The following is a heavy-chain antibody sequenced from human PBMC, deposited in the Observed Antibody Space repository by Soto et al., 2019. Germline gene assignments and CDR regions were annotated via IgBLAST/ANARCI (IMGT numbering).Heavy chain of an antibody. J-gene: IGHJ4*02. CDR3: TRPGYYYDSSGYYPDY. V-gene: IGHV3-73*01. Sequence: LRLSCAASGFTFSDSTMHWVRQASGKGLEWVGRIRSKTNSYATAYVASVKGRFTISRDDSKNTAYLQMNNLKTEDTAVYYCTRPGYYYDSSGYYPDYWGQGTLVTVYS. D-gene: IGHD3-22*01. CDR1: GFTFSDST. CDR2: IRSKTNSYAT.